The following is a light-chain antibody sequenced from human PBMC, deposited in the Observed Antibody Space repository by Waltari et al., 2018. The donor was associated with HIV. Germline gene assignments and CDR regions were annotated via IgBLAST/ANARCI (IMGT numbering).Light chain of an antibody. CDR1: QSLLYSSNNKNF. CDR3: QQYYNTLWT. V-gene: IGKV4-1*01. CDR2: WAS. Sequence: DIVMTQSPDSLAVSLGERATFNCKSSQSLLYSSNNKNFLAWYQQKPRQPPKRLIYWASIRASGVPDRFSASGSGTDFTLTINSLQAEDVAVYYCQQYYNTLWTFGQGTKVEIK. J-gene: IGKJ1*01.